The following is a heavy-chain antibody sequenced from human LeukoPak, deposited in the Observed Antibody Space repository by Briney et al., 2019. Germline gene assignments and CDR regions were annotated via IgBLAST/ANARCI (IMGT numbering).Heavy chain of an antibody. Sequence: GGSLRLSCAASGFTFSSYWMSWVRQAPGKGLEWVANIKQDGSEKYYVDSVKGRFTISRDNAKNSLYLQMNSLRVADTAVYYCASGWYSLYWGQGPLVTVSS. J-gene: IGHJ4*02. CDR3: ASGWYSLY. D-gene: IGHD6-19*01. CDR2: IKQDGSEK. V-gene: IGHV3-7*01. CDR1: GFTFSSYW.